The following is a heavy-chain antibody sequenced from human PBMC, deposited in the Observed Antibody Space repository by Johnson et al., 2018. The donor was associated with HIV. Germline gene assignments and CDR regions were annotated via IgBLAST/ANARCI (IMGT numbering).Heavy chain of an antibody. CDR1: GFTFSNAW. V-gene: IGHV3-64*01. Sequence: EVQLVESGGGLVKPGGSLRLSCAASGFTFSNAWMNWVRQAPGKGLEYISTISSNGGSTYYANSVKGRFTISRDNSKNTLYLQMGSLRAEDMAVYYCARGGLEMATITDAFDIWGQGTMVTVSS. D-gene: IGHD5-24*01. J-gene: IGHJ3*02. CDR2: ISSNGGST. CDR3: ARGGLEMATITDAFDI.